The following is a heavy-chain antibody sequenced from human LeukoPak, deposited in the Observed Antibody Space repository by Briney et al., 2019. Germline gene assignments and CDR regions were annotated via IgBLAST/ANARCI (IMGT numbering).Heavy chain of an antibody. V-gene: IGHV3-23*01. CDR1: GFTFSRYA. J-gene: IGHJ4*02. CDR3: TKDHDSTGSYQARDY. D-gene: IGHD6-19*01. Sequence: PGGSLRLSCAASGFTFSRYAVNWVRQAPGKGLEWVSTISTSGNTHYADSVKGRFTISTDNSKNTLYLQMNSLRDEDTAIYYCTKDHDSTGSYQARDYWGQGSLVTISS. CDR2: ISTSGNT.